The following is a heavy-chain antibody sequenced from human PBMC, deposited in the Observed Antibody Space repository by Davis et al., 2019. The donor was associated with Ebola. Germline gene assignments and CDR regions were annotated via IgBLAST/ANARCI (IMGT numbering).Heavy chain of an antibody. CDR2: IYPGDSDT. J-gene: IGHJ4*02. CDR3: ARLYYGSGTEMDY. D-gene: IGHD3-10*01. CDR1: GSLFPSSW. Sequence: GESLKISCKGSGSLFPSSWIGWVRQMPGKGLEWMGIIYPGDSDTRYSPSFQGQVTISADKSISTAYLQWGSLKASDTAMYYCARLYYGSGTEMDYWGKESLVTVSS. V-gene: IGHV5-51*01.